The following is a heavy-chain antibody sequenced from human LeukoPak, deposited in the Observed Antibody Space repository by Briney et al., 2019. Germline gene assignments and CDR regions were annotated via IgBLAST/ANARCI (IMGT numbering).Heavy chain of an antibody. V-gene: IGHV4-31*03. J-gene: IGHJ6*03. Sequence: PSETLSLTCTVSGGSISSGGYYWSWIRQHPGKGLEWIGYIYYSGSTYYNPSLKSRVAISVDTSTNQFSLRLTSVTAADTAVYYCVRGRGYNTGYWGSSYYYMDVWGNGTTVSVSS. CDR2: IYYSGST. D-gene: IGHD5-24*01. CDR1: GGSISSGGYY. CDR3: VRGRGYNTGYWGSSYYYMDV.